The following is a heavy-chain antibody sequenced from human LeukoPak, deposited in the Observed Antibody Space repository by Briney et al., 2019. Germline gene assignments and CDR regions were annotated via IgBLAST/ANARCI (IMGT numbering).Heavy chain of an antibody. Sequence: GESLKISCKGSGYRFINYWIGWVRQMPGKGLEWMGNISPDDSDTRYSPSFQGQVTISADKSISTAYLQRSSLEASDTAMYYCARRACSADSCLDYWGQGTLVTVSS. V-gene: IGHV5-51*01. J-gene: IGHJ4*02. CDR2: ISPDDSDT. CDR3: ARRACSADSCLDY. CDR1: GYRFINYW. D-gene: IGHD2-15*01.